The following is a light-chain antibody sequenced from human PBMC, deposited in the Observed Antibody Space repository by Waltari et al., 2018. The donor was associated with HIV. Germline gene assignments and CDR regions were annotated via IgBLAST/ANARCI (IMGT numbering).Light chain of an antibody. Sequence: QSALTQPASVSGSPGQTITISCIGATAHILDQHSLSWYQHPPQKSTHLFILEDYSRPSGVLCRFSSSKADNTAYLSSAGLHFDDEGDSYCASSVPGGALVFGGGTKVTV. CDR2: EDY. V-gene: IGLV2-14*01. CDR1: TAHILDQHS. J-gene: IGLJ2*01. CDR3: ASSVPGGALV.